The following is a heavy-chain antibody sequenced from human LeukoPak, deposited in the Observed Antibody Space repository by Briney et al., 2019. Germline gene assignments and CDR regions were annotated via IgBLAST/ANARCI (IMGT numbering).Heavy chain of an antibody. D-gene: IGHD2-2*01. CDR3: ARGGRGYCSSTSCYPRWRFDP. J-gene: IGHJ5*02. Sequence: SETLSLTCTVSGGSISSSSYYWGWIRQPPGKGLEWIGSIYYSGSTYYNPSLKSRVTISVDTSKNQFSLKLSSVTAADTAVYYCARGGRGYCSSTSCYPRWRFDPWGQGTLVTVSS. CDR2: IYYSGST. CDR1: GGSISSSSYY. V-gene: IGHV4-39*01.